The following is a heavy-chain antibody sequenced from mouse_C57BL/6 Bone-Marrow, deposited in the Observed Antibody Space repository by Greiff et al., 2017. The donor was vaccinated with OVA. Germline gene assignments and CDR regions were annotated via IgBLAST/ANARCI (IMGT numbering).Heavy chain of an antibody. CDR1: GFSLTSYG. V-gene: IGHV2-2*01. CDR3: ARTTYYGSSHWYFDV. D-gene: IGHD1-1*01. CDR2: IWSGGST. Sequence: VKLVESGPGLVQPSQSLSITCTVSGFSLTSYGVHWVRQSPGKGLEWLGVIWSGGSTDYNAAFISRLSISKDNSKSQVFFKMNSLQADDTAIYYCARTTYYGSSHWYFDVWGTGTTVTVSS. J-gene: IGHJ1*03.